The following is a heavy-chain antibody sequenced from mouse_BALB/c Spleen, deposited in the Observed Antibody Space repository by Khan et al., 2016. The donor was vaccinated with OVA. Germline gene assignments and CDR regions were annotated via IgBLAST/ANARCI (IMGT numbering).Heavy chain of an antibody. D-gene: IGHD1-2*01. V-gene: IGHV1-77*01. CDR3: ARRNYFGYTFAY. CDR1: GYTFTDYY. CDR2: ISPGSGDT. Sequence: QVQLQQSGAELARPGASVKLSCTASGYTFTDYYINWVKQRTGQGLEWIGEISPGSGDTYYNERFMGKATLTADKSSSTAYMQLSSLPSEASAVFFCARRNYFGYTFAYWGQGTLVTVSA. J-gene: IGHJ3*01.